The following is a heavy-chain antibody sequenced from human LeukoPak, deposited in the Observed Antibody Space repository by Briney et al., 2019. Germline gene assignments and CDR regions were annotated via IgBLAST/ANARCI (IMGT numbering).Heavy chain of an antibody. V-gene: IGHV3-7*01. J-gene: IGHJ4*02. Sequence: GGSLRLSCTFSGLTFHNYWVNWVRQAPGQGLEWVANITTGGNEITSVDSVKGRSMISRDNAKNSRDVQMNSLGVEDTAVYDCMFGGTDNHWGQGILGTVSS. CDR1: GLTFHNYW. CDR2: ITTGGNEI. CDR3: MFGGTDNH. D-gene: IGHD3-10*02.